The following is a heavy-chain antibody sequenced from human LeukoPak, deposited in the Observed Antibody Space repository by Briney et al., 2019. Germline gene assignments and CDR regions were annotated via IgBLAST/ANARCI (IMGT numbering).Heavy chain of an antibody. V-gene: IGHV3-48*02. CDR2: ISSSSSTI. D-gene: IGHD3-10*01. CDR1: GFTFSSYN. CDR3: AREYSSSPGSVSDY. J-gene: IGHJ4*02. Sequence: GGSLRLSCAASGFTFSSYNMNWVRQAPGKGLEWVSYISSSSSTIYYADSVKGRFTISRDNAKNSLYLLMNNLRDEDTAVYYCAREYSSSPGSVSDYWGQGTLVTVSS.